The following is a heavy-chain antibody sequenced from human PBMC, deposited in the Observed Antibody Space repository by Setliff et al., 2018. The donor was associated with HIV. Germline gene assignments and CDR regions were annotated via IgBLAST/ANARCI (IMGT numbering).Heavy chain of an antibody. CDR1: GGSFSNSNW. D-gene: IGHD1-26*01. CDR3: ASGPWSYFGYYMDV. J-gene: IGHJ6*03. Sequence: PSETLSLTCAVSGGSFSNSNWWNWVRQPAGKGLEWIGEIYHSGSTNYNPSLKSRVSISLDKSKRQFSLKLSSVTAAATAVYYCASGPWSYFGYYMDVWGKGATVTVSS. CDR2: IYHSGST. V-gene: IGHV4-4*02.